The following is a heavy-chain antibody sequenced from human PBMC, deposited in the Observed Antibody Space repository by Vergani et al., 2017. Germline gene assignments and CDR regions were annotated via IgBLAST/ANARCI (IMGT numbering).Heavy chain of an antibody. CDR1: GGTFSSYA. D-gene: IGHD5-18*01. Sequence: QVQLVQSGAEVKKPGSSVKVSCKASGGTFSSYAISWVRQAPGQGLEWMGGIIPIFGTANYAQKFQGRVTITADESTSTAYMELSSLRSEDTAVYYCATAGVDTAMGYYYYYYMDVWGKGTTVTVSS. CDR2: IIPIFGTA. J-gene: IGHJ6*03. CDR3: ATAGVDTAMGYYYYYYMDV. V-gene: IGHV1-69*01.